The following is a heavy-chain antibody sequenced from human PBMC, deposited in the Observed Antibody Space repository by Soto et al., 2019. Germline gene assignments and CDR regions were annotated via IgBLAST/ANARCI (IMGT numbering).Heavy chain of an antibody. J-gene: IGHJ4*02. V-gene: IGHV5-10-1*01. D-gene: IGHD6-13*01. Sequence: PGESLKISCTGFGYTFTTFWISWVRQMPGKGLEWMGRIDPGDTYATYSPAFQGHVTISADRSIGTAYLQWSSLEASDSAFHFCARSPRSSPYFDYWGQGALVTVSS. CDR2: IDPGDTYA. CDR3: ARSPRSSPYFDY. CDR1: GYTFTTFW.